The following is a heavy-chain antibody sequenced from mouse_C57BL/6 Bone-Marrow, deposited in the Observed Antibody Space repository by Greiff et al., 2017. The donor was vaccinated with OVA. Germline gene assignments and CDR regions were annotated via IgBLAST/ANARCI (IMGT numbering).Heavy chain of an antibody. Sequence: VQLKESGGGLVKPGGSLKLSCAASGFTFSSYAMSWVRQTPEKRLEWVATISDGGSYTYYPDNVKGRFTISRDNAKNNLYLQMSHLKSEDTAMYYCARELFYAMDYWGQGTSVTVSS. CDR3: ARELFYAMDY. J-gene: IGHJ4*01. CDR2: ISDGGSYT. V-gene: IGHV5-4*01. CDR1: GFTFSSYA.